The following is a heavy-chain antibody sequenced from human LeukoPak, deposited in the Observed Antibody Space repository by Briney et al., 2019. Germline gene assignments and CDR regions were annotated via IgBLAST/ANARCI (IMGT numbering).Heavy chain of an antibody. V-gene: IGHV4-30-4*08. CDR1: GGSIRSGDYS. J-gene: IGHJ4*02. CDR2: IYYSGST. Sequence: SQTLSLTCTVSGGSIRSGDYSWNWIRQHPGKGLEWIGYIYYSGSTYYNPSLTSRVTISVDTSKNQFSLKLSSVTAADTAVYFCARRFWSGYDYWGQGTLVTVSS. CDR3: ARRFWSGYDY. D-gene: IGHD3-3*01.